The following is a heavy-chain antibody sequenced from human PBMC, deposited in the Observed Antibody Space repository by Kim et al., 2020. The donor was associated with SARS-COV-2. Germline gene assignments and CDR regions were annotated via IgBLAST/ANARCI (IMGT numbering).Heavy chain of an antibody. Sequence: GGSLRLSCAASGFTFSSYGMHWVRQAPGKGLEWVAVISYDGSNKYYADSVKGRFTISRDNSKNTLYLQMNSLRAEDTAVYYCANPLSDYGDYYGMDVWGQGTTVTVSS. J-gene: IGHJ6*02. CDR2: ISYDGSNK. CDR1: GFTFSSYG. V-gene: IGHV3-30*18. D-gene: IGHD4-17*01. CDR3: ANPLSDYGDYYGMDV.